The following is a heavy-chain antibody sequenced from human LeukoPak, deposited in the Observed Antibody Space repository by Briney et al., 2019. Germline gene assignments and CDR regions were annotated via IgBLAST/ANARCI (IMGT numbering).Heavy chain of an antibody. CDR1: GFIFSDYH. CDR3: SGGRDITVAGPGGYFDY. D-gene: IGHD6-19*01. CDR2: ISPGGDAV. V-gene: IGHV3-11*01. J-gene: IGHJ4*01. Sequence: GGSLRLSCGASGFIFSDYHMSWIRQASGKGLEWVAYISPGGDAVYFADSVRGRITISRDNAKNSLFLQMSSLTAEDTAVYYCSGGRDITVAGPGGYFDYWGQGSLVTVSS.